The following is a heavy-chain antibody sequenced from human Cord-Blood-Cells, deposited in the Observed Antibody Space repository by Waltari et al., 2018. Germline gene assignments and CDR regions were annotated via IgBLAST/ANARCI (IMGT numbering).Heavy chain of an antibody. CDR2: ISSSSSYI. Sequence: EVQLVESGGGLVEPGGSLRLSCAASGFTFSSYSMHWVRQAPGKGLEWVSSISSSSSYIYYADSVKGRFTISRDNAKNSLYLQMNSLRAEDTAVYYCARASDCSGGSCFDYWGQGTLVTVSS. J-gene: IGHJ4*02. CDR3: ARASDCSGGSCFDY. D-gene: IGHD2-15*01. V-gene: IGHV3-21*01. CDR1: GFTFSSYS.